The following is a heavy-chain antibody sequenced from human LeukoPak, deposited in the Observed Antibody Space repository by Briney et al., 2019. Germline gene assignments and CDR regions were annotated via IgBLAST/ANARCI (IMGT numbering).Heavy chain of an antibody. D-gene: IGHD6-13*01. CDR2: IYYSGST. CDR1: GGSISSYY. J-gene: IGHJ4*02. Sequence: PSETLSLTCTVSGGSISSYYWSWIRQPPGKGLEWIGYIYYSGSTNYNPSLKNRATISVDTSKNQFSLKLSSVTAADTAVYYCARNLGGSSWVFDYWGQGTLVTVSS. CDR3: ARNLGGSSWVFDY. V-gene: IGHV4-59*01.